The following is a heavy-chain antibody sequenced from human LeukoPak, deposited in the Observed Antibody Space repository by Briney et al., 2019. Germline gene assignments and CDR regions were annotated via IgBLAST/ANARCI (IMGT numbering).Heavy chain of an antibody. D-gene: IGHD7-27*01. CDR1: GYTFSDYY. CDR3: ARGPHWDPHFDY. V-gene: IGHV1-2*02. CDR2: INPYSGGT. Sequence: ASVKVSCKASGYTFSDYYLHWLRQAPGQGLEWMGWINPYSGGTNYAQKFQGRVTMTRDTSISTAYMELSRLRSDDTAVYYCARGPHWDPHFDYWGQGTLVTVSS. J-gene: IGHJ4*02.